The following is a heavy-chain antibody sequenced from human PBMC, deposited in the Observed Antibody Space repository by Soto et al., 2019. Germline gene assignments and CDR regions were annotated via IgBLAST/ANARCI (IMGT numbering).Heavy chain of an antibody. CDR2: IYYSGST. D-gene: IGHD6-19*01. CDR3: ARLLPGYSSGWYYFDY. V-gene: IGHV4-59*01. CDR1: GGSISSYY. J-gene: IGHJ4*02. Sequence: PSETLSLTCTVSGGSISSYYWSWIRQPPGKGLEWIGYIYYSGSTNYNPSLKSRVTISVDTSKNQFSLKLSSVTAADTAVYYCARLLPGYSSGWYYFDYWGQGTLVTVSS.